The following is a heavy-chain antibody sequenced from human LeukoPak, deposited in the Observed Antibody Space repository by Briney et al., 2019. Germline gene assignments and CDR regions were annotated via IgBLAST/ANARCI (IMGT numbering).Heavy chain of an antibody. CDR1: GFTFSSFN. J-gene: IGHJ4*02. V-gene: IGHV3-21*01. CDR2: ITSSGTHI. Sequence: GGSLRLSCAASGFTFSSFNMNWVRQAPGKAMEWVSSITSSGTHIFYADSVRGRFTISRDNAKNSLYLQMNSLRAEDTAVYYCARASITIFGVGTSPDYWGQGTLVTVSS. CDR3: ARASITIFGVGTSPDY. D-gene: IGHD3-3*01.